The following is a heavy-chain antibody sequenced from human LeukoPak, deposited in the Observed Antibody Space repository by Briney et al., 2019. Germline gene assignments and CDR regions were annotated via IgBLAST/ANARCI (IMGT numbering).Heavy chain of an antibody. CDR2: ISHDGTNK. J-gene: IGHJ4*02. CDR1: GFAFSRYG. D-gene: IGHD1-26*01. V-gene: IGHV3-30*03. Sequence: PGGSLRLSCAASGFAFSRYGMHWVRQAPGKGLEGVALISHDGTNKNHADSVKGRFTISRDNSNNTLYLQMSSLRPDDTAVYYCARGPGGLDYWGQGTLVTVSS. CDR3: ARGPGGLDY.